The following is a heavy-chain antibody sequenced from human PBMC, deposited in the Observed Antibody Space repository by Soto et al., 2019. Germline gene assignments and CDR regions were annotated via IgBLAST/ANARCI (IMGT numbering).Heavy chain of an antibody. CDR2: VYFAGTT. Sequence: QVQLQESGPGLVKPSETLSLTCTVSGGSITPYYWSWIRQPPGKGLEWIGYVYFAGTTTYNPSLMSRVXXXVXXSENQFSLKLSSVTAADTAVYYCARLGGYFQALDSWGQGTLVTVSS. V-gene: IGHV4-59*08. CDR3: ARLGGYFQALDS. CDR1: GGSITPYY. D-gene: IGHD3-22*01. J-gene: IGHJ4*02.